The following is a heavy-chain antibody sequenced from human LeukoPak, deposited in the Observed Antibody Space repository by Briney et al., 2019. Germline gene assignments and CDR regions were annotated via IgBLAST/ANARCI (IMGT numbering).Heavy chain of an antibody. J-gene: IGHJ5*02. Sequence: ASVKVSCKASGYTFSTSGISWVRQAPGQGLEWMGWISSYNGNTNYAQKLQGRVTMTTETSTSTVYMELRSLRSDDTAVYYCAKEDHRGSDPPWFDPWGQGTLVTVSS. CDR2: ISSYNGNT. V-gene: IGHV1-18*01. D-gene: IGHD3-10*01. CDR3: AKEDHRGSDPPWFDP. CDR1: GYTFSTSG.